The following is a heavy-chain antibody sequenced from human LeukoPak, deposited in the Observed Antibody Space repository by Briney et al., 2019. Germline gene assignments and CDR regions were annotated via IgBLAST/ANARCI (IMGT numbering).Heavy chain of an antibody. J-gene: IGHJ6*03. CDR3: ANLPLRYYYYMDV. CDR2: ISYNGNT. Sequence: SETLSLTCTVSGASISSGSYYWGWIRQPPGKGLEWIGSISYNGNTYYSPSLKSRVTMSVDTSRNQYSLNLSSVTVADTAVYYCANLPLRYYYYMDVWGKGTTVTVSS. V-gene: IGHV4-39*01. CDR1: GASISSGSYY.